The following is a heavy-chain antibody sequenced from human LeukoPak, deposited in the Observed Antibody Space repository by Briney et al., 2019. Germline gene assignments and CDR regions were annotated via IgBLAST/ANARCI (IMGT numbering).Heavy chain of an antibody. Sequence: PSETLSLTCTVSGGSISSSSYYWGWIRQPPGKGLEWIGSIYYSGSTYYNPSLKSRVTISVDTSKNQFSLKLSSVTAADTAVYYCARHLYAGSSWYVANWFDPWGQGTLVTVSS. J-gene: IGHJ5*02. V-gene: IGHV4-39*01. CDR1: GGSISSSSYY. CDR2: IYYSGST. D-gene: IGHD6-13*01. CDR3: ARHLYAGSSWYVANWFDP.